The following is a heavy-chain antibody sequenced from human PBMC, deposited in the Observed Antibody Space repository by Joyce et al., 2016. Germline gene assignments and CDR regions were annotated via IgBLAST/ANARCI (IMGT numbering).Heavy chain of an antibody. D-gene: IGHD2-21*01. CDR1: GFSVSSKG. CDR2: MNSGGNT. J-gene: IGHJ5*02. Sequence: EVQLVESGGGLVQPGDSLRLSCAASGFSVSSKGMHWVRQVPGTGLEVVSHMNSGGNTYYGDSVKGRFTISRDNSKNTLYLQMNSLRAEDTAVYYCARAISVEERAWGQGTLVTVSS. V-gene: IGHV3-66*02. CDR3: ARAISVEERA.